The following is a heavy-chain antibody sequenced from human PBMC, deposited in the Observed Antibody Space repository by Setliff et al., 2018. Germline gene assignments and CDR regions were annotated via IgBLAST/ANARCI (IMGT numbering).Heavy chain of an antibody. CDR3: ARDGLELRLGGYDAFDL. J-gene: IGHJ3*01. V-gene: IGHV4-38-2*02. CDR1: GYSIITGYY. Sequence: SETLSLTCSVSGYSIITGYYWAWIRRLPGRGLEWIGSLHRVGTFFYNPSLVSRATLSLDTSKNQFSVDLSFVTAADTAIYYCARDGLELRLGGYDAFDLWGPGKMVTVSS. CDR2: LHRVGTF. D-gene: IGHD1-7*01.